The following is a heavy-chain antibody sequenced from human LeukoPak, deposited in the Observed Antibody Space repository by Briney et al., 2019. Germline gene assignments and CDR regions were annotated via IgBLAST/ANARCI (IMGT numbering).Heavy chain of an antibody. D-gene: IGHD1-26*01. J-gene: IGHJ4*02. CDR3: TTPSSWKYSGSFRFGY. CDR2: IKSKSGGGTT. CDR1: GFSFSNAW. Sequence: GGSLRLSCAASGFSFSNAWMSWVRQAPGKGLEWVGHIKSKSGGGTTDYAAPVKARFTISRDDSKNTLYLQMNNLKTEDTAVYYCTTPSSWKYSGSFRFGYWGQGTLVTVSS. V-gene: IGHV3-15*01.